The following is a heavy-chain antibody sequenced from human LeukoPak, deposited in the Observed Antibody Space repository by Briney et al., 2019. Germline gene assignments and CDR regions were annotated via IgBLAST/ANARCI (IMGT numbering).Heavy chain of an antibody. CDR3: ARLRYDILTGCFDY. D-gene: IGHD3-9*01. J-gene: IGHJ4*02. Sequence: SETLSLTCTVSGGSISSSSYYWGWIRQPPGKGLEWIGSVSNSGSKHYNPSLKSRVTVFVDTSKNQFSLRLSSVTAADRAVYYCARLRYDILTGCFDYWGQGTLVTVSS. CDR1: GGSISSSSYY. V-gene: IGHV4-39*01. CDR2: VSNSGSK.